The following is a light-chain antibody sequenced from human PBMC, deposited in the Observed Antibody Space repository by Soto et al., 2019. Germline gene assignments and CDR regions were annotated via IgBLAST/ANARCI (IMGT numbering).Light chain of an antibody. V-gene: IGKV3-11*01. J-gene: IGKJ5*01. CDR3: QQRISWPIT. CDR2: DAS. Sequence: VITHAPTTLPLSPGERATLSCRASQGLYNYLAWYQQRPGQTPRLLIYDASTRATGIPARFSGDWSGTDFTLTIDTLEPEDFAVYYCQQRISWPITFGQGTRLEIK. CDR1: QGLYNY.